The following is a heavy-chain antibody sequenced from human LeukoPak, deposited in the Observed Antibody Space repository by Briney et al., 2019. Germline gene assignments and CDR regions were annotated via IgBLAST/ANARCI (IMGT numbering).Heavy chain of an antibody. Sequence: SETLSLTCTVSGASVTSYNWSWIRQPVGKGLEWFGRIYTNGTVNYNPSLKSRVTMSRETSKNQFSLKLTSVTAADTAVYYCARLLGSSGYAGDWYFDLWGRGILVTVSS. CDR2: IYTNGTV. V-gene: IGHV4-4*07. CDR3: ARLLGSSGYAGDWYFDL. CDR1: GASVTSYN. D-gene: IGHD3-22*01. J-gene: IGHJ2*01.